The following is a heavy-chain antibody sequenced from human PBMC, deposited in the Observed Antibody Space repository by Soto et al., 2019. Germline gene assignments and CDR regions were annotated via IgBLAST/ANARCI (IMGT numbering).Heavy chain of an antibody. Sequence: QLQMQESGPGLVKPSETLTLTCGISGGSISTSSYYWGWIRQPPGKGLEWIGSIHYSGSTSYNPSLKSRVTMSADTSKNHFSLRLSTVTAADTAVYYCVVRLGKISSFDYWGQGTLVTVSS. CDR2: IHYSGST. V-gene: IGHV4-39*02. CDR3: VVRLGKISSFDY. J-gene: IGHJ4*02. CDR1: GGSISTSSYY. D-gene: IGHD3-16*02.